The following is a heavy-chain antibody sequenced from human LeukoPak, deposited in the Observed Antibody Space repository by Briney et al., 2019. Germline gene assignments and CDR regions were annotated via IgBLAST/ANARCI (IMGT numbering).Heavy chain of an antibody. V-gene: IGHV3-30-3*01. CDR2: ISYDGSNK. CDR3: AKVGYSTGWPSRYSYYFDY. Sequence: PGGSLRLSCAASGFTFSSYAMHWVRQAPGKGLEWVAVISYDGSNKYYADSVKGRFTISRDNSKNTLYLQMNSLRAEDTAVYYCAKVGYSTGWPSRYSYYFDYWGQGTLVTVSS. D-gene: IGHD6-19*01. CDR1: GFTFSSYA. J-gene: IGHJ4*02.